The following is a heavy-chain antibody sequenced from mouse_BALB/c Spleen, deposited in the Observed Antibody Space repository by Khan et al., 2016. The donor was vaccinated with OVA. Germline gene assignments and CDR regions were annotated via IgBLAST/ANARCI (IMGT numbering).Heavy chain of an antibody. CDR3: ARREKYGYDPSWFAY. D-gene: IGHD2-2*01. Sequence: QVQLQQPGAELVRPGASVKLSCKASGYTFTGYWMNWVKQRPGQGLEWIGMIDPSDSETHYNQIFKDKATLTVDKSSSTAYMQLSSLTSEDSAVYYCARREKYGYDPSWFAYWGQGTLVTVSA. CDR2: IDPSDSET. V-gene: IGHV1-61*01. J-gene: IGHJ3*01. CDR1: GYTFTGYW.